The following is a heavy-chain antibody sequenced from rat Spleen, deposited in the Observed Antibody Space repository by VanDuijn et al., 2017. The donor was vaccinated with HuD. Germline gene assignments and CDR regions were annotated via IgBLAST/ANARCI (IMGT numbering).Heavy chain of an antibody. V-gene: IGHV5-31*01. J-gene: IGHJ4*01. CDR3: ARHHYDGYYHGPVFGVMDA. CDR2: ISSGGGGI. CDR1: GFTFNNYW. D-gene: IGHD1-12*03. Sequence: EVQLVESGGGLVQPGRSLKLSCVASGFTFNNYWMTWVRQAPGMGLEWIASISSGGGGIYYLDSVKGRFTISRDNAKSTLYLQMDSLRSEDTASYYCARHHYDGYYHGPVFGVMDAWGQGASVTVSS.